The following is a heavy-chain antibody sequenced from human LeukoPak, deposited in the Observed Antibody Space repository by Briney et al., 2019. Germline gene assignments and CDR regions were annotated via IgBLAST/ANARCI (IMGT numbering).Heavy chain of an antibody. D-gene: IGHD1-26*01. CDR1: GGTISRNY. J-gene: IGHJ3*02. CDR3: ARDQRRELLHAFDI. V-gene: IGHV4-59*01. Sequence: PSETLSLTCTVSGGTISRNYWSWIRQPPGKGLEWVAYIDYSGSTNYNPSLKSRLTISMDASKNQFSLTLSSVTAADTAVYYCARDQRRELLHAFDIWGQGTMVTVSS. CDR2: IDYSGST.